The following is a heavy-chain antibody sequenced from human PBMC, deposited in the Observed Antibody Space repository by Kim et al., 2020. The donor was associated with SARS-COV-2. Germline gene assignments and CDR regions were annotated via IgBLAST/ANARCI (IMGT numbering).Heavy chain of an antibody. CDR1: GFTFSSYG. CDR2: IWYDGSNK. D-gene: IGHD6-13*01. CDR3: SCTTPGIAYYYYGMDV. V-gene: IGHV3-33*01. J-gene: IGHJ6*02. Sequence: GGSLRLSCAASGFTFSSYGMHWVRQAPGKGLEWVAVIWYDGSNKYYADAVKGRFTISRANYKSTLYLYMNIQRAEDTAVYYYSCTTPGIAYYYYGMDVWGQGTPVTVSS.